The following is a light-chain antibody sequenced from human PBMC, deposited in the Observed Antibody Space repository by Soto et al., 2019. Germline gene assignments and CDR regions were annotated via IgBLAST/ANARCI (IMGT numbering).Light chain of an antibody. V-gene: IGKV1-39*01. J-gene: IGKJ3*01. CDR2: AIF. CDR3: QQSYSTPFT. CDR1: QTISTY. Sequence: DIQMTQSPSSLSASVGDRVTITCRASQTISTYLNWYQQKPGKAPKLLIYAIFSLQSGVPSRFSGSGSGTDFTLTISSLQPEDFATYYCQQSYSTPFTFGPGTKVDIK.